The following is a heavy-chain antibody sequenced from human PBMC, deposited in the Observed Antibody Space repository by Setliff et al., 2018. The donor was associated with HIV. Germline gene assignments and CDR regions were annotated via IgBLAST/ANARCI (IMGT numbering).Heavy chain of an antibody. J-gene: IGHJ4*02. CDR2: ISSSSTYT. V-gene: IGHV3-11*05. D-gene: IGHD5-12*01. Sequence: GESLKISCVASGITVSGIYMTWVRQAPGKGLEWVSSISSSSTYTNYLDSVKGRFTISRDNAKNSLYLQMNSLRAEDTAVHYCARVNSGGYNYKSFFDYWGQGTLVTVSS. CDR1: GITVSGIY. CDR3: ARVNSGGYNYKSFFDY.